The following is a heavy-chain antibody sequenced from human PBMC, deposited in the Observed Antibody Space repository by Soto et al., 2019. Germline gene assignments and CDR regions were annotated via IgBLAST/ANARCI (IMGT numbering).Heavy chain of an antibody. J-gene: IGHJ4*02. CDR1: GFSFSDYA. CDR2: ISNDGNKK. V-gene: IGHV3-30-3*01. D-gene: IGHD2-15*01. Sequence: QVQLVESGGGVVQPGRSLRLSCAASGFSFSDYAMHWVRQAPGKGLEWVAVISNDGNKKYYADSVKGRFTISRDNSKDTLYLQMNGLRPEDTAVFYCVRHLGGGTPPFDYWGQGALVTVSS. CDR3: VRHLGGGTPPFDY.